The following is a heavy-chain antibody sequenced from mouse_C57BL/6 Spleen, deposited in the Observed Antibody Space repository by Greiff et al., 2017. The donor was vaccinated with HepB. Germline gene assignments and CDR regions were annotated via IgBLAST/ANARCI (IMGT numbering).Heavy chain of an antibody. CDR2: ISDGGSYT. D-gene: IGHD1-1*01. J-gene: IGHJ3*01. CDR1: GFTFSSYA. CDR3: ARGGYYGSSYGAY. Sequence: EVHLVESGGGLVKPGGSLKLSCAASGFTFSSYAMSWVRQTPEKRLEWVATISDGGSYTYYPDNVKGRFTISRDNAKNNLYLQMSHLKSEDTAMYYCARGGYYGSSYGAYWGQGTLVTVSA. V-gene: IGHV5-4*01.